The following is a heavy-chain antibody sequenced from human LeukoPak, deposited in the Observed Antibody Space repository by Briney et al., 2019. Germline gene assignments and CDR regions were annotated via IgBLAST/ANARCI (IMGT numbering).Heavy chain of an antibody. Sequence: SETLSLTCSVSGGSIRSGDHHWARVRQPPGKGLEFIGSLDESGRPYYNRPLKSRVSISGDTSGKQFSLNLTSVTAADTAVYFCARDLGGYPFFMDVWGRGTTVIVSS. CDR3: ARDLGGYPFFMDV. CDR1: GGSIRSGDHH. J-gene: IGHJ6*03. D-gene: IGHD2-15*01. CDR2: LDESGRP. V-gene: IGHV4-39*07.